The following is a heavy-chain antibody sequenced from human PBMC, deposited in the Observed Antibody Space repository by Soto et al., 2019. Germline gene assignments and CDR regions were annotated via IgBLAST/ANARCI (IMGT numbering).Heavy chain of an antibody. Sequence: GGSLRLSCSASGFSVSNVWMTWVRQAPGKGLEWVSSMSDGGETYYTDSVKGRFTLSRDTSRNTLHLQMYSVRAEDTAVYYCSRDHSSGGYDFRGQGTLVTVSS. CDR3: SRDHSSGGYDF. J-gene: IGHJ4*02. V-gene: IGHV3-53*01. CDR1: GFSVSNVW. CDR2: MSDGGET. D-gene: IGHD5-12*01.